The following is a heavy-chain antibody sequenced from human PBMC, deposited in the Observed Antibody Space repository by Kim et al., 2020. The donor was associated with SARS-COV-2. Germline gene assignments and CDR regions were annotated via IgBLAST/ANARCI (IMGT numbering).Heavy chain of an antibody. CDR3: ARRKTNWFDP. Sequence: NTNYAQKLQGRVTMTTDTSTNTADMELRSLRSDDTAVYYCARRKTNWFDPWGQGTLVTVSS. CDR2: NT. V-gene: IGHV1-18*01. J-gene: IGHJ5*02.